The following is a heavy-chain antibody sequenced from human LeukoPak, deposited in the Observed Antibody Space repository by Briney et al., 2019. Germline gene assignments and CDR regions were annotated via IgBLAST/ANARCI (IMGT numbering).Heavy chain of an antibody. CDR1: GFTFSSYA. CDR2: ISYDGSN. Sequence: GGSLRLSCAASGFTFSSYAMHWVRQAPGKGLEWVAVISYDGSNNADSVKGRFTISRDNSKNTLYLQMNSLRAEDTAVYYCAKDFLAAEGDYWGQGTPVTVSS. J-gene: IGHJ4*02. D-gene: IGHD3-3*01. V-gene: IGHV3-30*04. CDR3: AKDFLAAEGDY.